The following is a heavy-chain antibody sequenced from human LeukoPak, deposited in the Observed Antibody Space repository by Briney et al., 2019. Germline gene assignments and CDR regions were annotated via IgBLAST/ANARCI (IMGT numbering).Heavy chain of an antibody. V-gene: IGHV4-4*07. CDR1: GGSISSYY. Sequence: PSETLSLTCTVSGGSISSYYWSWIRQPAGKGLEWIGRIYTSGSTNYNPSLKSRVTISVDKSKNQFSLKPSSVTAADTAVYYCARATIAVAGFPFDYWGQGTLVTVSS. D-gene: IGHD6-19*01. CDR2: IYTSGST. CDR3: ARATIAVAGFPFDY. J-gene: IGHJ4*02.